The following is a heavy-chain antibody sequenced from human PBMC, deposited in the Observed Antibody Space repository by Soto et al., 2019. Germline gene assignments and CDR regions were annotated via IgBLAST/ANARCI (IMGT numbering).Heavy chain of an antibody. CDR2: IKQDGSEK. D-gene: IGHD4-4*01. V-gene: IGHV3-7*01. Sequence: GGSLRLSCAASGFTFSSYWRSWVRQAPGKGLEWVANIKQDGSEKYYVDSVKGRFTISRDNAKNSLYLQMNSLRAEDTAVYYCARDLTTVTTSYYYYGMDVWGQGTTVTVSS. J-gene: IGHJ6*02. CDR1: GFTFSSYW. CDR3: ARDLTTVTTSYYYYGMDV.